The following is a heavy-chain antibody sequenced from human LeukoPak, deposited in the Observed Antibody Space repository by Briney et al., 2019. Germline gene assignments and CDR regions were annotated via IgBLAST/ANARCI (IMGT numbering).Heavy chain of an antibody. J-gene: IGHJ4*02. Sequence: GRSLRLSCAASGFTFSSYGMHWVRQAPGKGLEWVSSISSSSSYIYYADSVKGRFTISRDNAKNSLYLQMNSLRAEDTAVYYCARGPMVVTPIDYWGQGTLVTVSS. D-gene: IGHD4-23*01. CDR3: ARGPMVVTPIDY. CDR1: GFTFSSYG. V-gene: IGHV3-21*01. CDR2: ISSSSSYI.